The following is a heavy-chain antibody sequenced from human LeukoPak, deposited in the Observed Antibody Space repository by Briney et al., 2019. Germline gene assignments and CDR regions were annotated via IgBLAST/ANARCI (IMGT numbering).Heavy chain of an antibody. D-gene: IGHD2-21*02. CDR1: GFTFGTYW. V-gene: IGHV3-7*03. J-gene: IGHJ4*02. CDR3: ARDPDYGDPGPFFDY. Sequence: GGSLRLSCATSGFTFGTYWITWVRQAPGTGLEWVANINPDGSGTFYVGSVKGRFTISRDNAKNSLYLHMNSLRAEDTAIYYCARDPDYGDPGPFFDYWGQGVLVTVSS. CDR2: INPDGSGT.